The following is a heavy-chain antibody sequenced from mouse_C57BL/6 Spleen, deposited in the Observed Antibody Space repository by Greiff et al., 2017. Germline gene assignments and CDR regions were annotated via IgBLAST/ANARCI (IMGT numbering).Heavy chain of an antibody. CDR2: INPSSGYT. V-gene: IGHV1-4*01. CDR1: GYTFTSYT. Sequence: QVQLQQSGAELARPGASVKMSCKASGYTFTSYTMHWVKQRPGQGLEWIGYINPSSGYTKYNQKFKDKATLTADKSSSTAYMQLSSLTSEDSAVYYCARDYCGSSYRNAMDYWGQGTSVTVSS. J-gene: IGHJ4*01. D-gene: IGHD1-1*01. CDR3: ARDYCGSSYRNAMDY.